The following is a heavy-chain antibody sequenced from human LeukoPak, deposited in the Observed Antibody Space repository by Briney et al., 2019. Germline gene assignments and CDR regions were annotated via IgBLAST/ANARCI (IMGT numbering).Heavy chain of an antibody. J-gene: IGHJ4*02. D-gene: IGHD3-9*01. CDR2: IHYSGST. CDR3: ARDREDILTGYSYYFDY. V-gene: IGHV4-59*12. CDR1: GGSITSYY. Sequence: SETLSLTCTVSGGSITSYYWSWIRQPPGKGLEWIGYIHYSGSTNYNPSLKSRVIISVDTSKNQFSLNLSSVTAAVTAVYYCARDREDILTGYSYYFDYWGQGTLVTVSS.